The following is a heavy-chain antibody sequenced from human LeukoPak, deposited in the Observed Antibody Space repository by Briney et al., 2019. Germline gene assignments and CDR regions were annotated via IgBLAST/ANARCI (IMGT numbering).Heavy chain of an antibody. CDR1: GGSFSGYY. CDR2: INHSGST. J-gene: IGHJ4*02. CDR3: ARRGHHLVDDY. Sequence: SETLSLTCAVYGGSFSGYYWSWIRQPPGKGLEWIGEINHSGSTNYNPSLKSRITISVDTSKNQFSLKLSSVTAADTAVYYCARRGHHLVDDYWGQGTPVTVSS. D-gene: IGHD3-10*01. V-gene: IGHV4-34*01.